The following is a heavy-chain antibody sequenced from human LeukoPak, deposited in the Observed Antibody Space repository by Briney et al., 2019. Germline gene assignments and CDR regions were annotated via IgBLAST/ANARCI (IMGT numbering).Heavy chain of an antibody. CDR1: GISVSNDY. V-gene: IGHV3-53*04. Sequence: GGSLRLSCAASGISVSNDYMSWVRQAPGKGLEWVSAIYADGYTRDAASVKGRFSISRHNSKNTVYLQMDNLRPEDTAVYYCARDRRGEKDFDVWGPGTMVTVSS. J-gene: IGHJ3*01. CDR2: IYADGYT. CDR3: ARDRRGEKDFDV.